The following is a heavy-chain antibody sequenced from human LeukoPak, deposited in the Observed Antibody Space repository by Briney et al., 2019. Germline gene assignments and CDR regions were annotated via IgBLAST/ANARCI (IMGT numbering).Heavy chain of an antibody. CDR2: IFTSGST. J-gene: IGHJ4*02. CDR1: GGSISSYY. V-gene: IGHV4-4*07. CDR3: ARLHGDY. Sequence: SETLSLTRTVSGGSISSYYWTWIRQLAGKGLEWIGRIFTSGSTNYNPSLKSRVTMSVDTSRNQFSLRLSSVTAADTAVYYCARLHGDYWGQGILVTVSS.